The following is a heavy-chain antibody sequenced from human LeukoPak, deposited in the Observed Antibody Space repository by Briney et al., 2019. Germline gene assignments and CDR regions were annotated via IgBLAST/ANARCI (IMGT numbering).Heavy chain of an antibody. CDR1: GFTVSSNY. CDR2: IYSGGST. Sequence: GGSLRLSCAASGFTVSSNYMSWVRQAPGKGLEWVSVIYSGGSTYYADSVKGRFTISRDSSKNTLYLQMNSLRAEDTAVYYCARGGYSGYLTDYYYYGMDVWGQGTTVTVSS. V-gene: IGHV3-53*01. D-gene: IGHD5-12*01. J-gene: IGHJ6*02. CDR3: ARGGYSGYLTDYYYYGMDV.